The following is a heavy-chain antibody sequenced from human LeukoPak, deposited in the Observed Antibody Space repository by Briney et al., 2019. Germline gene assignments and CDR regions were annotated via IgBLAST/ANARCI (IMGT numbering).Heavy chain of an antibody. CDR3: ARDDYYGSGTYFDY. CDR1: AGSISNYY. CDR2: ISYSGST. J-gene: IGHJ4*02. Sequence: SETLSLTCTVSAGSISNYYWSWIRQPPGKGLEWIGYISYSGSTNYNPSLKSRVTISVDTSKNQFSLKLSSVTAADTAVYYCARDDYYGSGTYFDYWGQGTLVTVSS. D-gene: IGHD3-10*01. V-gene: IGHV4-59*12.